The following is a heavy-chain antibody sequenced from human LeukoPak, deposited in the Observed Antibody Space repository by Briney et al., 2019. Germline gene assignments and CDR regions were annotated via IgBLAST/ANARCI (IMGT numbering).Heavy chain of an antibody. D-gene: IGHD3-10*01. V-gene: IGHV4-39*01. CDR1: GGSISSRSYY. CDR3: ARLLLRFGESNFDY. Sequence: KVSETLSLTCTVSGGSISSRSYYWGWIRQPPGKGLEWIGTIYYSGSTYYNPSLRSRVTISVDTSKNQFSLKLRSVTAADTAVYYCARLLLRFGESNFDYWGQGTLVTVSS. CDR2: IYYSGST. J-gene: IGHJ4*02.